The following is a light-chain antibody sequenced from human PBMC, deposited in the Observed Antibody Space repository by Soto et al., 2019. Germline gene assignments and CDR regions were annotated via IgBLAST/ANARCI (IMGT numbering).Light chain of an antibody. CDR3: HQYHNWPWT. J-gene: IGKJ1*01. CDR1: QSISSH. Sequence: EIVLTQSPAILSVSPGERVTLSCRASQSISSHLAWYQQKVGQAPRLLIHGASARASGTPGRISGGGSGTDFTLTISTLRSEDFAIYYCHQYHNWPWTFGQGTKVDIK. CDR2: GAS. V-gene: IGKV3-15*01.